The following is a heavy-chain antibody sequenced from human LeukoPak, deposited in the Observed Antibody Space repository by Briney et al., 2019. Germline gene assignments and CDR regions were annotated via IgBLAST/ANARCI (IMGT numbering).Heavy chain of an antibody. V-gene: IGHV1-8*01. CDR3: ARGYRGRSGSYAYYYYYMDV. CDR1: GYTFTSYD. J-gene: IGHJ6*03. Sequence: ASVKVSCKASGYTFTSYDINWVRQATGQGLGWMGWMNPNSGNTGYAQKFQGRVTMTRNTSISTAYMELSSLRSEDTAVYYCARGYRGRSGSYAYYYYYMDVWGKGTTVTVSS. CDR2: MNPNSGNT. D-gene: IGHD1-26*01.